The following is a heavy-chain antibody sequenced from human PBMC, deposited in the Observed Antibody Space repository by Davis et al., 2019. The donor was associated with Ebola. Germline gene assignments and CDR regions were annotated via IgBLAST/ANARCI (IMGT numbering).Heavy chain of an antibody. CDR1: GGSFSGYY. V-gene: IGHV4-34*01. CDR2: INHSGST. CDR3: ARDGGHYYDSSGYYPDAFDM. D-gene: IGHD3-22*01. J-gene: IGHJ3*02. Sequence: SETLSLTCAVYGGSFSGYYWSWIRQPPGKGLEWIGEINHSGSTNYNPSLKSRVTISVDTSKNQFSLKLSSVTAEDTAVYYCARDGGHYYDSSGYYPDAFDMWGQGTMVTVSS.